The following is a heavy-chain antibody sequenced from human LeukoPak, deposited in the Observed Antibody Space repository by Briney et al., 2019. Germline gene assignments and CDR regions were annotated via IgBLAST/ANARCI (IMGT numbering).Heavy chain of an antibody. J-gene: IGHJ4*02. CDR3: ASDSGGYCTNGVCSTFDY. V-gene: IGHV3-48*03. D-gene: IGHD2-8*01. CDR1: GFTFSSYE. CDR2: ISCSCSTI. Sequence: GGSLRLSCAVSGFTFSSYEMKWVRQARGKGLEWGSYISCSCSTIYYADSVKGRFTISSDNAKTSLYLQMNSLSAEDTAVYYCASDSGGYCTNGVCSTFDYWGQGTLVTVSS.